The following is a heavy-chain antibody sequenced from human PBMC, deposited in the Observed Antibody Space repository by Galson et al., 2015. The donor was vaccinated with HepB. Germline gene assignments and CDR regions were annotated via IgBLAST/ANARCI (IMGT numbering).Heavy chain of an antibody. CDR3: ARKGYYYDSSGYSTFDY. J-gene: IGHJ4*02. Sequence: LSLTCTVSGGSISSSSYYWGWIRQPPGKGLEWIGSIYYSGSTYYNPSLKSRVTISVDTSKNQFSLKLSSVTAADTAVYYCARKGYYYDSSGYSTFDYWGQGTLVTVSS. CDR1: GGSISSSSYY. CDR2: IYYSGST. V-gene: IGHV4-39*01. D-gene: IGHD3-22*01.